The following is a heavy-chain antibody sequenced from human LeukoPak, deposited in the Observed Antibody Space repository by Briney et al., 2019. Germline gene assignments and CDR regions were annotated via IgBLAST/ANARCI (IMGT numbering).Heavy chain of an antibody. V-gene: IGHV1-24*01. CDR3: ATSSMVRGGRFDP. CDR2: FDPEDGET. D-gene: IGHD3-10*01. Sequence: ASVKVSCKVSGYTLTELSMHWVRRAPGKGLEWMGGFDPEDGETIYAQKFQGRVTMTEDTSTDTAYMELSSLRSEDTAVYYCATSSMVRGGRFDPWGQGTLVTVSS. J-gene: IGHJ5*02. CDR1: GYTLTELS.